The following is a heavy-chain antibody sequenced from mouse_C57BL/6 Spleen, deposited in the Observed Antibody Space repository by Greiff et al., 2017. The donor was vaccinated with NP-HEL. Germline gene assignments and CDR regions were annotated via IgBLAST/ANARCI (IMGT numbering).Heavy chain of an antibody. CDR2: INPNYGTT. CDR1: GYSFTDYN. Sequence: VQLKQSGPELVKPGASVKISCKASGYSFTDYNMNWVKQSNGKSLEWIGVINPNYGTTSYNQKFKGKATLTVDQSSSTAYMQLNSLTSEDSAVYYCARGSNYRDYYAMDYWGQGTSVTVSS. CDR3: ARGSNYRDYYAMDY. J-gene: IGHJ4*01. V-gene: IGHV1-39*01. D-gene: IGHD2-5*01.